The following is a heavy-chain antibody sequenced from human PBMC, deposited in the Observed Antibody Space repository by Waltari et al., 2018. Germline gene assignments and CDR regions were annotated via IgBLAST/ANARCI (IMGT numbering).Heavy chain of an antibody. Sequence: QVQLVQSGAEVKKPGASVKVSCKASGYTFTSYDINWVRQATGQGLEWMGWMNPNRGNTGDAQKFQGRVTMTRNTAISTAYMELSSLRSEDTAVYYCARGLPSRRLGISYYYYGMDVWGQGTTVTVSS. CDR1: GYTFTSYD. J-gene: IGHJ6*02. D-gene: IGHD3-16*01. V-gene: IGHV1-8*01. CDR3: ARGLPSRRLGISYYYYGMDV. CDR2: MNPNRGNT.